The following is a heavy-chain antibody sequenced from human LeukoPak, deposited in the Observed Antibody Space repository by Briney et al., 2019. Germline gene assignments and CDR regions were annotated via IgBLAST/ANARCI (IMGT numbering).Heavy chain of an antibody. V-gene: IGHV4-4*02. CDR1: GGSISSSNW. D-gene: IGHD5-18*01. CDR2: IYHSGST. J-gene: IGHJ6*03. CDR3: ARVIEGGYSYGSYYYYMDV. Sequence: PSETLSLTCAVSGGSISSSNWWSWVRQPPGKGLEWIGEIYHSGSTNYNPSLKSRVTISVDKSKNQFSLKLSSVTAADTAVYYCARVIEGGYSYGSYYYYMDVWGKGTTVTISS.